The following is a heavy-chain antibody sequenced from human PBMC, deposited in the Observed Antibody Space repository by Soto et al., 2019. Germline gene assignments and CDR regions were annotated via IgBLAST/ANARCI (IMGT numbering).Heavy chain of an antibody. CDR2: TYYRSRWYF. CDR1: GDSVSTNTAT. CDR3: VRLIGNRWLDS. D-gene: IGHD3-22*01. Sequence: PSQTLPLTCDISGDSVSTNTATWDWFRQSPSRGLEWLGRTYYRSRWYFDYAVSVKSRITISPDISNNQVSLQLTSVTPDDTAIYYCVRLIGNRWLDSWGQGTLGTLS. V-gene: IGHV6-1*01. J-gene: IGHJ5*01.